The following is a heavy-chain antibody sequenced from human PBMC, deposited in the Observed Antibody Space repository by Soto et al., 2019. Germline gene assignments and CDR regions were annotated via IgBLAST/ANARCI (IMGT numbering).Heavy chain of an antibody. CDR2: LWYDGSNK. J-gene: IGHJ6*03. Sequence: QVQLVESGGGVVQPGRSLRLSCAASGFTFSSYGMHWVRQAPGKGLEWVAVLWYDGSNKYYADSVKGRFSISRDNSKNTLYLQMNSLRAEDTAVYYCARDLRQYCTSTTCDGQGMAMDVWGKGTTVTVSS. CDR3: ARDLRQYCTSTTCDGQGMAMDV. CDR1: GFTFSSYG. V-gene: IGHV3-33*01. D-gene: IGHD2-2*01.